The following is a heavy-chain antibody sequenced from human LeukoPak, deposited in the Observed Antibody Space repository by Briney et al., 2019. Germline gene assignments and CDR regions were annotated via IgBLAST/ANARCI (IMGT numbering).Heavy chain of an antibody. Sequence: SETLSLTCTVSGGSISSYYWSWLRQPPGKGLEWIGYIYTSGSTNYNPSLKSRVTISVDTSKNPFSLKLSSVTAADTAVYYCARGWPFYYYYYMDVWGKGTTVTVSS. J-gene: IGHJ6*03. D-gene: IGHD2-15*01. CDR3: ARGWPFYYYYYMDV. CDR1: GGSISSYY. CDR2: IYTSGST. V-gene: IGHV4-4*09.